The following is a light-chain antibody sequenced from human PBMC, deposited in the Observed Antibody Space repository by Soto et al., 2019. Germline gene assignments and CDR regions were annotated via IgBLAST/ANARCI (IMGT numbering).Light chain of an antibody. Sequence: VLTQSPLSLPVTLGQPASISCRSSQSLVYRDGNVYLNWFHQRPGQYPRRLIYKASTRDSGVPDRFSGSGSATDFTLSISRVEADDAGVYYCMQGISFRFGQGTKVDIK. CDR1: QSLVYRDGNVY. J-gene: IGKJ1*01. V-gene: IGKV2-30*01. CDR3: MQGISFR. CDR2: KAS.